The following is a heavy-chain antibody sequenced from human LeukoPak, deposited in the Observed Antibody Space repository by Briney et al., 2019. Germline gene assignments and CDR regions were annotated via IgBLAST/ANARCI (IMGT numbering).Heavy chain of an antibody. V-gene: IGHV3-74*01. D-gene: IGHD5-18*01. CDR3: ARVYSYGSEAVDAFDI. Sequence: QPGGSLRLSCAASGFTFSSYWMHWVRQAPGKGLVWVSRINSDGSSTSYADSVKGRFTISRDNAKNTLYLQMNSLRAEDTAVYYCARVYSYGSEAVDAFDIWGQGTMVTVSS. J-gene: IGHJ3*02. CDR1: GFTFSSYW. CDR2: INSDGSST.